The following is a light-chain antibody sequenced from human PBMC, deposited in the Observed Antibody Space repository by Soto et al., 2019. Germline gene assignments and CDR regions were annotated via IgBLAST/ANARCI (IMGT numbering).Light chain of an antibody. J-gene: IGLJ2*01. CDR2: NNN. V-gene: IGLV1-44*01. Sequence: QSVLTQPPSASGTPGQRVTISCSGSSSNIRKNTVHWYQQLPRTAPKLLIYNNNQRPSGVPDRFSGSKSGTSASLAISGLQSEDEADYYCAAWEDSLNGVLFGGGTKLTVL. CDR3: AAWEDSLNGVL. CDR1: SSNIRKNT.